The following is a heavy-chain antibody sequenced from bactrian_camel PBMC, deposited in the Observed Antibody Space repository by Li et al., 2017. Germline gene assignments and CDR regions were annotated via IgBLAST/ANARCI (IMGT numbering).Heavy chain of an antibody. J-gene: IGHJ6*01. V-gene: IGHV3S53*01. CDR2: LTTAGNT. CDR1: GYRSISTYC. CDR3: AANQPPCGGDWFRLAGPGGY. D-gene: IGHD7*01. Sequence: VQLVESGGGSVQTGGSLRVSCAASGYRSISTYCMAWFRQAPGKGREQVASLTTAGNTDYAASVKGRFTISKDNAKNTLYLQMSSLTPEDSAMYHCAANQPPCGGDWFRLAGPGGYWGQGTQVTVS.